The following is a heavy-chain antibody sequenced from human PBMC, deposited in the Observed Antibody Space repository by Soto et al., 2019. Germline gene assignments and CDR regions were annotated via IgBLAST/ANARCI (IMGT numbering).Heavy chain of an antibody. J-gene: IGHJ4*02. CDR2: ISSSSSYI. D-gene: IGHD3-22*01. CDR3: ASATNYYDSSGYSWLFDY. CDR1: GFTFSSYS. Sequence: GSLRLSCAASGFTFSSYSMNWVRQAPGKGLEWVSSISSSSSYIYYADSVKGRFTISRDNAKNSLYLQMNSLRAEDTAVYYCASATNYYDSSGYSWLFDYWGQGTLVTVSS. V-gene: IGHV3-21*01.